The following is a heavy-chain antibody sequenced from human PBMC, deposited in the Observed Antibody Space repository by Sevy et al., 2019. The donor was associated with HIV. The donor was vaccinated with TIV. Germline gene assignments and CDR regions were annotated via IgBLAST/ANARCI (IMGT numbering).Heavy chain of an antibody. Sequence: GGSLRLSCAASGFTFSDHYMDWVRQAPGKGLEWVGRTRNKANSYTTEYAASVKGRFTISRDDSKNSLYLQMNSLKTEDTAVYYCTRGYGSGSYPSYFDYWGQGTQVTVSS. D-gene: IGHD3-10*01. CDR2: TRNKANSYTT. CDR3: TRGYGSGSYPSYFDY. CDR1: GFTFSDHY. J-gene: IGHJ4*02. V-gene: IGHV3-72*01.